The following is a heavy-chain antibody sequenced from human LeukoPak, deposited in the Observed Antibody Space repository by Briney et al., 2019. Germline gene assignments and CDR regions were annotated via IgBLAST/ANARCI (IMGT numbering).Heavy chain of an antibody. V-gene: IGHV1-18*01. CDR1: GYTFTSYG. D-gene: IGHD3-22*01. J-gene: IGHJ4*02. Sequence: GASVTVSCKASGYTFTSYGISWVRQAPGQGLEWMGWISAYNGNTNYAQKLQGRVTMTTDTSTSTAYMELRSLRSDDTAVYYCARDAHPYDSSGYYPYWGQGTLVTVSS. CDR2: ISAYNGNT. CDR3: ARDAHPYDSSGYYPY.